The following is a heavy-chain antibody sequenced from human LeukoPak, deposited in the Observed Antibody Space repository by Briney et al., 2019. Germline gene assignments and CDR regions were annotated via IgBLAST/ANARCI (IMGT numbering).Heavy chain of an antibody. Sequence: HPGGSLRLSCAASGFTFGTYAMTWVRQAPGMGLEWVSTILNNGVSTYHADSVKGRFTISRDNAKNSLYLQMNSLRAEDTAVYYCARATDGDYVPYWGQGTLVTVSS. V-gene: IGHV3-23*01. CDR1: GFTFGTYA. CDR2: ILNNGVST. D-gene: IGHD4-17*01. CDR3: ARATDGDYVPY. J-gene: IGHJ4*02.